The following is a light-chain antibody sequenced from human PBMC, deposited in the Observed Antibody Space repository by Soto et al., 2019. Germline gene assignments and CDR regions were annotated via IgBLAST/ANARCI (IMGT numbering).Light chain of an antibody. CDR1: QDVGHF. V-gene: IGKV1-9*01. CDR2: AAT. CDR3: QQLDSYLSFT. J-gene: IGKJ4*01. Sequence: DIQLTQSPSFLFASVGDRVTITCRASQDVGHFLAWYQQKPGKAPKLLMYAATTLQSEVPARFRGGGSRTEFTLTITSLQPEDYATYYCQQLDSYLSFTFGGGTKVEIK.